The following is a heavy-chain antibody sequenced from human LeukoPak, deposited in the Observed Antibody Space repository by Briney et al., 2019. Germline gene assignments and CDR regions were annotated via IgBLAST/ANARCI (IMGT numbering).Heavy chain of an antibody. CDR2: IRSDGSNE. V-gene: IGHV3-30*02. CDR3: ARDGGELGKGYFDY. D-gene: IGHD7-27*01. CDR1: GFTFSSYG. J-gene: IGHJ4*02. Sequence: TGGSLRLSCAASGFTFSSYGMHWVRQAPGKGLEWVSFIRSDGSNEYYADSVKGRFTISRDNSKNTLYLQMNSLRAEDTAVYYCARDGGELGKGYFDYWGQGTLVTVSS.